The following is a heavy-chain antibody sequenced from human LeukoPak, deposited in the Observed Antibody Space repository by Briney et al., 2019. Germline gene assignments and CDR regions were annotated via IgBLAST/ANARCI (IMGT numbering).Heavy chain of an antibody. D-gene: IGHD4-17*01. CDR3: AKDIHPMTTELDY. CDR1: GFTFSSYA. V-gene: IGHV3-23*01. Sequence: TGGSLRLSCAASGFTFSSYAMSWVRQAPGKGLGWVSAISGSGGSTYYADSVKGRFTISRDNSKNTLYLQMNSLRAEDTAVYYCAKDIHPMTTELDYWGQGTLVTVSS. J-gene: IGHJ4*02. CDR2: ISGSGGST.